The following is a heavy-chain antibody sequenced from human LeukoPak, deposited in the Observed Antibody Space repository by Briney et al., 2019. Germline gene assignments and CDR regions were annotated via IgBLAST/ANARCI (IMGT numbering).Heavy chain of an antibody. CDR3: AKDLVDGTVASDY. J-gene: IGHJ4*02. CDR1: GFTFRSYA. D-gene: IGHD6-19*01. V-gene: IGHV3-23*01. CDR2: ISGSGGNT. Sequence: GGSLRLSCAASGFTFRSYAMSWVRQAPGKGLEWVATISGSGGNTYYADSVKGRFTISRDNSKNTLYLQMNSLRAEDTAVYYCAKDLVDGTVASDYWGQGTLVTVSS.